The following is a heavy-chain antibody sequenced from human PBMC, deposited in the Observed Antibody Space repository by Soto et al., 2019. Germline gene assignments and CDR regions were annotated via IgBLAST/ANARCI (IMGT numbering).Heavy chain of an antibody. V-gene: IGHV1-3*01. D-gene: IGHD3-10*01. CDR1: GYTFTTYA. CDR3: ARGRVVRGVTTSVPHDF. J-gene: IGHJ4*02. Sequence: QVQLVQSGAEVKKPGASVKVSCKTSGYTFTTYAMHWVRQAPGQRLEWMGCINAGGGDTKYSQRFQGRVTISRDTSASTVYMELSSLTPEDTAVYYWARGRVVRGVTTSVPHDFWGQGTLVTVSS. CDR2: INAGGGDT.